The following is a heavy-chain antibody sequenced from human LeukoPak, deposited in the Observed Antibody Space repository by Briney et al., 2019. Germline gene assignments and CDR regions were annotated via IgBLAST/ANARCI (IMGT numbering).Heavy chain of an antibody. CDR2: IYYSGST. CDR3: ARLSGYSGHYYPDY. Sequence: SETLSLTCTVSGGSISSYYWSWIRQPPGKGLEWIGYIYYSGSTNYNPSLKSRVTISVDTSKNQFSLKLSSVTAADTAVYYCARLSGYSGHYYPDYWGQGTLVTVSS. J-gene: IGHJ4*02. CDR1: GGSISSYY. V-gene: IGHV4-59*08. D-gene: IGHD1-26*01.